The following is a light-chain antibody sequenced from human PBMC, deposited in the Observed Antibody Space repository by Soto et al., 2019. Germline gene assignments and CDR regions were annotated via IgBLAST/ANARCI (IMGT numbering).Light chain of an antibody. CDR2: AAS. J-gene: IGKJ1*01. CDR1: QNIDNW. CDR3: QHLNSFPRT. Sequence: DIPMTQSPSSVSASVGDRVTITCRASQNIDNWLAWYQQSPGKAPKLLIYAASSLHGGVPSRFSGSGSGTDFTLTISSLQPEDFATYYCQHLNSFPRTFGQGTKVEIK. V-gene: IGKV1-12*01.